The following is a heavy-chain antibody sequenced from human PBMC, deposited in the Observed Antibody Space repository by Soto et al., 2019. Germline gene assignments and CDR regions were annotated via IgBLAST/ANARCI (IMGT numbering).Heavy chain of an antibody. CDR1: GGSISSYY. J-gene: IGHJ1*01. D-gene: IGHD6-13*01. V-gene: IGHV4-59*01. CDR2: IYYSGST. Sequence: QVQLQESGPGLVKPSETLSLTCTVSGGSISSYYWSWIRQPPGKGLEWSGYIYYSGSTTYNPSLXXXXTISVDTXXNQFSLKLSSVTAADTXXXXXXRGEYSSSWYAEXXXXWGQ. CDR3: XRGEYSSSWYAEXXXX.